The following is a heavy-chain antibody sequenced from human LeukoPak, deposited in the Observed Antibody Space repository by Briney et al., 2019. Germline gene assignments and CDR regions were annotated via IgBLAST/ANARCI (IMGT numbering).Heavy chain of an antibody. Sequence: SQTLSLTCAVSGGSLSSGGYYWSWIRQPPGKGLEWIGYIYYSGSTNYNPSLKSRVTILVNTSKNQFSLKLSSVTAADTAVYYCARVGSGYYYVNYYYYYMDVWGKGTTVTVSS. V-gene: IGHV4-61*08. CDR1: GGSLSSGGYY. CDR3: ARVGSGYYYVNYYYYYMDV. CDR2: IYYSGST. J-gene: IGHJ6*03. D-gene: IGHD3-22*01.